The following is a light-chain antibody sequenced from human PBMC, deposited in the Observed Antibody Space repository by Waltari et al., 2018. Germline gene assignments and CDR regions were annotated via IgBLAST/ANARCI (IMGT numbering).Light chain of an antibody. J-gene: IGKJ3*01. CDR3: QQFYRAPFT. Sequence: AIQLTQSPSSLSASVGNRVTITCRARQGIGPTLVWYQQQPGKTPTLLIYAASILESRVPSKFSGSGSSTDFTLTISSLQPVDFAAYYCQQFYRAPFTFGPGTTVDF. CDR2: AAS. V-gene: IGKV1-13*02. CDR1: QGIGPT.